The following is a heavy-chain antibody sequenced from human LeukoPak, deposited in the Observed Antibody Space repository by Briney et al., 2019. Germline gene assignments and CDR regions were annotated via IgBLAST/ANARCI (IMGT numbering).Heavy chain of an antibody. CDR2: ISSSGGII. V-gene: IGHV3-48*03. Sequence: GGSLRLSCAASGFTFSSYEMNWVRQAPGKGLEWVAYISSSGGIIYYADSVKGRFTISRDNAKNSLYLQMNSLRVGDTAVYYCARRFDAWGQGTLVTVSS. CDR3: ARRFDA. J-gene: IGHJ4*02. CDR1: GFTFSSYE.